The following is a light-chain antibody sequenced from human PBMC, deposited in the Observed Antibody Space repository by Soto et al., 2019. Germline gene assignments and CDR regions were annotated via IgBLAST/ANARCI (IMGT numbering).Light chain of an antibody. CDR2: GAS. Sequence: AIRMTQSPSSFSASRGDRVTITCRASQGISSYLAWYQQKPGKAPELLIYGASTLQSGVPSRFSGSGSGTDFTLTINCLQSEDVATYYCQQYYSYPWTFGQGTQVEIK. CDR3: QQYYSYPWT. V-gene: IGKV1-8*01. J-gene: IGKJ1*01. CDR1: QGISSY.